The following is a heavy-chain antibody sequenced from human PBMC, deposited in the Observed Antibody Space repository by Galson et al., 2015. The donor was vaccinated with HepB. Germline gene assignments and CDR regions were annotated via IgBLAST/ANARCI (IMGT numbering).Heavy chain of an antibody. J-gene: IGHJ4*02. Sequence: SLRLSCAASGFTFSGSAIHWVRQTSGKGLEWVGRIRSKGSNYATAYAASLKGRITISRDDSKNTAYLHMQRLNTEDTAVYYCTRMGDLSGYRSSWGQGTLVTVSS. V-gene: IGHV3-73*01. CDR3: TRMGDLSGYRSS. D-gene: IGHD6-13*01. CDR2: IRSKGSNYAT. CDR1: GFTFSGSA.